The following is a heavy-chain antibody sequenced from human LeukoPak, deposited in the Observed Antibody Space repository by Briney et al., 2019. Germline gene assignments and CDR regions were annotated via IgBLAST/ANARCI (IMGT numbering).Heavy chain of an antibody. D-gene: IGHD2-15*01. V-gene: IGHV1-2*02. Sequence: ASVKVSCKASGYTFTGYYMHWVRQAPGQGLEWMGWINPNSGGTNYAQKLQGRVTMTTDTSTSTAYMELRSLRSDDTAVYYCARGNYCSGGSCYAYYFDYWGQGTLVTVSS. J-gene: IGHJ4*02. CDR2: INPNSGGT. CDR3: ARGNYCSGGSCYAYYFDY. CDR1: GYTFTGYY.